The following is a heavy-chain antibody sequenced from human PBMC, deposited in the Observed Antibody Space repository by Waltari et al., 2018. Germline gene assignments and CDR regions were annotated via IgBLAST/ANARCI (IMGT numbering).Heavy chain of an antibody. CDR1: GGTFSSYT. CDR2: IIPILGIA. CDR3: ARGHYDSSGYYWRYYYGMDV. V-gene: IGHV1-69*02. J-gene: IGHJ6*02. D-gene: IGHD3-22*01. Sequence: QVQLVQSGAEVKKPGSSVKVSCKASGGTFSSYTISWVRQAPGQGLGWMGRIIPILGIANYAQKFQGRVTITADKSTSTAYMELSSLRSEDTAVYYCARGHYDSSGYYWRYYYGMDVWGQGTTVTVSS.